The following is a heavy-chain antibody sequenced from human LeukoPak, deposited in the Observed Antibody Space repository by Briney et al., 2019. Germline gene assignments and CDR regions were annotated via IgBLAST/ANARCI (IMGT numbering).Heavy chain of an antibody. J-gene: IGHJ5*02. CDR1: GGSFSGYY. CDR3: ASGYDSRFNWFDP. Sequence: SETLSLTCAVYGGSFSGYYWSWIRQPPGKGLEWIGEINHSGSTNYNPSLKSRVTISVDTSKNQFSLKLSSVTPADTAVYYCASGYDSRFNWFDPWGQGTLVTVSS. D-gene: IGHD3-22*01. CDR2: INHSGST. V-gene: IGHV4-34*01.